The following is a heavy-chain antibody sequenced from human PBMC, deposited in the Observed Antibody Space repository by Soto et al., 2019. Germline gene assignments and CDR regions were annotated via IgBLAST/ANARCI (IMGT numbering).Heavy chain of an antibody. CDR1: GFTFSNYA. CDR3: ARASIQLWWTFDY. CDR2: ISIDGNNK. Sequence: QVQLVESGGGVVQPGTSLRLSCAASGFTFSNYAMHWVRQAPGKGLEWVAVISIDGNNKFYADSVKGRFTISRDNSKNTLFLQVNSLRTEDTSVYYCARASIQLWWTFDYWGQGTLVTVSS. V-gene: IGHV3-30-3*01. D-gene: IGHD5-18*01. J-gene: IGHJ4*02.